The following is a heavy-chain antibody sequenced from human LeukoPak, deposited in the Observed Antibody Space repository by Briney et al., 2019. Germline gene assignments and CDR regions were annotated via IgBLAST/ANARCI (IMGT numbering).Heavy chain of an antibody. D-gene: IGHD2-21*02. CDR2: ISGSGGST. CDR1: GFTFSSYA. J-gene: IGHJ3*02. Sequence: GGSLRISCAASGFTFSSYAMSWVRQAPGKGLEWVSAISGSGGSTYYADSVKGRFTISRDNSKNMLYLRMDSLEAEDTAVYYCAKYVVVTGADTFDIWGQGTMVTVSS. V-gene: IGHV3-23*01. CDR3: AKYVVVTGADTFDI.